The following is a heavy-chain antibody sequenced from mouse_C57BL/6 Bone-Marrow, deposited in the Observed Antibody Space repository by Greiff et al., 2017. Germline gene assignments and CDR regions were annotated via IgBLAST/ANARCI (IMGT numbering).Heavy chain of an antibody. Sequence: EVQVVESGGGLVQPGGSMKLSCAASGFTFSDAWMDWVRQSPEKGLEWVAEIRNKANNHATYYAESVKGRFTISRDDSKSSVYLQMNSLRAEDTGIYYCTRDGNYGFDYWGQGTTLTVSS. CDR2: IRNKANNHAT. CDR1: GFTFSDAW. V-gene: IGHV6-6*01. CDR3: TRDGNYGFDY. D-gene: IGHD2-1*01. J-gene: IGHJ2*01.